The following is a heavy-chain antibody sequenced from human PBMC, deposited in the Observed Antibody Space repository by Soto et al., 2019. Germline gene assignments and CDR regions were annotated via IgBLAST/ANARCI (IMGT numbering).Heavy chain of an antibody. CDR1: GGSISSGDYY. V-gene: IGHV4-61*08. J-gene: IGHJ1*01. D-gene: IGHD5-12*01. CDR3: ARGPRVEMATIPAEYFQH. CDR2: IYYSGST. Sequence: SETLSLTCTVSGGSISSGDYYWSWIRQPPGKGLEWIGYIYYSGSTNYNPSLKSRVTISVDTSKNQFSLKLSSVTAADTAVYYCARGPRVEMATIPAEYFQHWGQGTLVTVSS.